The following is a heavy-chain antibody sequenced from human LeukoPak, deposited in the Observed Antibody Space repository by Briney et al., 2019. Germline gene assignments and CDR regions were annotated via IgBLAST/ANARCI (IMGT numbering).Heavy chain of an antibody. D-gene: IGHD4-11*01. CDR1: GFTFSNYV. CDR3: ANEYSKGDV. Sequence: GGSLRLSCVASGFTFSNYVMNWVRQVPGKGLECVSSISGSGTSTYYADSVKGRFTSSRDNSKNTLYLQMNSLRAEDTAVYYCANEYSKGDVWGQGTTVTVSS. CDR2: ISGSGTST. V-gene: IGHV3-23*01. J-gene: IGHJ3*01.